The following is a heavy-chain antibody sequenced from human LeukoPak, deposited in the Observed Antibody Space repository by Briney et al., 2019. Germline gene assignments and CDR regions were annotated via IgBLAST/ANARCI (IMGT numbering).Heavy chain of an antibody. D-gene: IGHD1-26*01. V-gene: IGHV3-21*01. J-gene: IGHJ6*01. CDR2: ISVTGDYI. CDR1: GFSFSGYI. CDR3: ARVTGGSPIISFYYMDV. Sequence: PGGSLRLSCVASGFSFSGYIINWVRQALGERLEWVSSISVTGDYIYYADSVKGRITISRDNAKNSLSLQVSSLRAEDTAVYYCARVTGGSPIISFYYMDVWGQGTTVTVSS.